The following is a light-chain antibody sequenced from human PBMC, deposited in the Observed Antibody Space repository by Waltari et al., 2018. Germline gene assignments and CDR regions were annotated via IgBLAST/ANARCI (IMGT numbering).Light chain of an antibody. CDR3: CSYAGADSLL. CDR2: DGT. J-gene: IGLJ3*02. Sequence: QSALTQPPSASGSLGQSVTISCTGTNNDVGAYQYVSWYQQYPGKAPKLLIYDGTKRPSGVSDRFSGSKSGRTASLTVSGLQPEDEAIYSCCSYAGADSLLFGGGTKLTVL. V-gene: IGLV2-8*01. CDR1: NNDVGAYQY.